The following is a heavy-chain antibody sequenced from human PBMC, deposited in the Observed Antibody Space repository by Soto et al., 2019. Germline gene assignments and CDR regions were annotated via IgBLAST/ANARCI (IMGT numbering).Heavy chain of an antibody. J-gene: IGHJ6*02. V-gene: IGHV3-33*01. CDR2: IWYDGSIK. CDR1: GFSLSTSG. D-gene: IGHD3-10*01. Sequence: QVQLVESGGGVVQPGRSLKLSCAASGFSLSTSGMHWVRQAPGKGLEWLAVIWYDGSIKNYADSVKGRFTISRDNSKDTVYLQMNSLTAEDKAVYFCVRGVGNYYHGMDVWGQGTTVTVSS. CDR3: VRGVGNYYHGMDV.